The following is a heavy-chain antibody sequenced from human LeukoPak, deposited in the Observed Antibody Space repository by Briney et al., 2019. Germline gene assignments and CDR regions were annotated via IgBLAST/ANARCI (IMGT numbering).Heavy chain of an antibody. CDR1: GGSISSSNW. D-gene: IGHD3-10*01. CDR2: IYHSEST. J-gene: IGHJ4*02. Sequence: SETLSLTCAVSGGSISSSNWWSWVRQPPGKGLEWIGEIYHSESTNYNPSLKSRVTISVDKSKNQVSLKLSSVTAADTAIYYCARSPSYYGSGSYYSVWGQGTLVTVSS. CDR3: ARSPSYYGSGSYYSV. V-gene: IGHV4-4*02.